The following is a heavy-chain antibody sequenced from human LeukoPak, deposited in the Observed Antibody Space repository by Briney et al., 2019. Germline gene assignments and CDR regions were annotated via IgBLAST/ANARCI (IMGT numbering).Heavy chain of an antibody. V-gene: IGHV3-7*01. Sequence: ETLSLTCTVSGGSISSSSYYWGWIRQPPGKGLEWVANIKQDGSEKYYVDSVKGRFTISRDNAKNSLYLQMNSLRAEDTAVYYCARDREGGSYAPLYYYYYYMDVWGKGTTVTVSS. CDR3: ARDREGGSYAPLYYYYYYMDV. J-gene: IGHJ6*03. CDR2: IKQDGSEK. CDR1: GGSISSSSYY. D-gene: IGHD1-26*01.